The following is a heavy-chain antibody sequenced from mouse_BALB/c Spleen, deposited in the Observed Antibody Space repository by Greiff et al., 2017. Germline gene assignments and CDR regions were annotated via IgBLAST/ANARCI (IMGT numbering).Heavy chain of an antibody. CDR3: NPGGENDY. CDR1: GFNIKDYY. J-gene: IGHJ2*01. CDR2: IDPENGDT. V-gene: IGHV14-4*02. Sequence: VQLQQSGAELVRSGASVKLSCTASGFNIKDYYMHWVKQRPEQGLEWIGWIDPENGDTEYAPKFQGKATMTADTSSNTAYLQLSSLTSEDTAVYYCNPGGENDYWGQGTTLTVSS.